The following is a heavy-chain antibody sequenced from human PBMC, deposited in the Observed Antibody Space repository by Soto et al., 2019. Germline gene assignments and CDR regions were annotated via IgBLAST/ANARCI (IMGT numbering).Heavy chain of an antibody. Sequence: GGSLRLSCAASGFTFSSYAMSWVRQAPGKGLEWVSAISGSGGSTYYADSVKGRFTISRDNSKNTLYLQMNSLRAEDTAVYYCATNRLSVFGVVPDFWGQGTLVTVSS. CDR3: ATNRLSVFGVVPDF. V-gene: IGHV3-23*01. J-gene: IGHJ4*02. CDR2: ISGSGGST. D-gene: IGHD3-3*01. CDR1: GFTFSSYA.